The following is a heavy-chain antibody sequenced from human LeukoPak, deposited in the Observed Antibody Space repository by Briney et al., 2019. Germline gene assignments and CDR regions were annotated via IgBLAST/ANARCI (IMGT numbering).Heavy chain of an antibody. CDR2: ISSDGRIQ. Sequence: GGSLRLSRAASGFTFSIYAMHWVRQAPGKGLEWVAFISSDGRIQYYAYSVKGRFTISRDNSMNTLFLQMNGLRDEDTAVYYCDPHDSASQFWGQGTLVTVSS. D-gene: IGHD6-6*01. CDR1: GFTFSIYA. V-gene: IGHV3-30*04. CDR3: DPHDSASQF. J-gene: IGHJ4*02.